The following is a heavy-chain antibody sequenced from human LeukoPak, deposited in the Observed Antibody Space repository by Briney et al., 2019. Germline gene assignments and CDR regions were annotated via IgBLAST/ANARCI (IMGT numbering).Heavy chain of an antibody. CDR3: ARADGYSYGYVDY. V-gene: IGHV1-18*01. CDR2: SSAYNGNI. J-gene: IGHJ4*02. D-gene: IGHD5-18*01. Sequence: GASVKVSCKASGYTFTSYGISWVRQAPGQGLEWMGWSSAYNGNINYAQKLQGRVTMTTDTSTRIGYMELRSLRSDDTAVYYCARADGYSYGYVDYWGPGTLATVSP. CDR1: GYTFTSYG.